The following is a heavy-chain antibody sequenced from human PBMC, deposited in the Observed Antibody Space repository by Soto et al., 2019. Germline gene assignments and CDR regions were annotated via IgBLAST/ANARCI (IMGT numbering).Heavy chain of an antibody. J-gene: IGHJ4*02. CDR1: GFTFDDYA. CDR3: AKVAKWGYSYGDESH. D-gene: IGHD5-18*01. Sequence: EVQLVESGGGLVQPGRSLRLSCAASGFTFDDYAMHWVRQAPGKGLEWVSGISWNSGSIGYEDSVKGRFTSSRDNDKNSLYLQMNSLRAEDTALYYCAKVAKWGYSYGDESHWGQGTLVTVSS. CDR2: ISWNSGSI. V-gene: IGHV3-9*01.